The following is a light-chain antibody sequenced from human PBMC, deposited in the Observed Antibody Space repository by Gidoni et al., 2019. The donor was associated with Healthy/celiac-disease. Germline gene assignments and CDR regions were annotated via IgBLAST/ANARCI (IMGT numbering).Light chain of an antibody. CDR2: DAS. CDR1: QSVSSY. CDR3: QQRSNWPRT. V-gene: IGKV3-11*01. Sequence: PATLSCAPGKRATLSCRASQSVSSYLAWYQRKPGQAPRLLIYDASNRATGIPARFSGSGSGTDFTLTISSLEPEDFAVYYCQQRSNWPRTFGQXTKVEIK. J-gene: IGKJ1*01.